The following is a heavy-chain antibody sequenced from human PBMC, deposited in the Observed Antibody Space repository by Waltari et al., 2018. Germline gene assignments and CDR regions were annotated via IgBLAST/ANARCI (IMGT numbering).Heavy chain of an antibody. CDR3: TRGGNYDFWSHRPFVDP. CDR2: IRHPGNT. D-gene: IGHD3-3*01. CDR1: GASFSDYY. J-gene: IGHJ5*02. Sequence: QVQLQQWGAGLLKPSETLSLTCSVSGASFSDYYWGWVRHVPGKGLEWIGQIRHPGNTNYNPSLQSRVAISIDTSRNQFSLRVFSVTAADTGLYFCTRGGNYDFWSHRPFVDPWGQGTQVTVSS. V-gene: IGHV4-34*01.